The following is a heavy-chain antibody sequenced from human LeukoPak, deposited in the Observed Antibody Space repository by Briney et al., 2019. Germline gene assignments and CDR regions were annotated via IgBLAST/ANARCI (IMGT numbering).Heavy chain of an antibody. CDR2: ISCSGGST. CDR3: AKGRTLVVVPAAKVGFDY. J-gene: IGHJ4*02. CDR1: GFTFSSYA. D-gene: IGHD2-2*01. Sequence: GGSLRLSCAASGFTFSSYAMSWVRQAPGKGLEWVSAISCSGGSTYYADSVKGRFTTSRDNSKNTLYLQMNSLRAEDTAVYYCAKGRTLVVVPAAKVGFDYWGQGTLVTVSS. V-gene: IGHV3-23*01.